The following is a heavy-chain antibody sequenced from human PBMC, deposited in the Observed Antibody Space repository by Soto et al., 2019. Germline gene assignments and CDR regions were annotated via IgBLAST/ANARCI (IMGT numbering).Heavy chain of an antibody. J-gene: IGHJ5*02. D-gene: IGHD6-6*01. CDR3: ARHTSIAARDWFDP. CDR2: IDPSDSYT. Sequence: GASLKISFKGSGYSFTSYWISLVRQIPGKGLEWMGRIDPSDSYTNYSPSFKGHVTISADKSISTAYMQWGSLKASDTAMYYCARHTSIAARDWFDPWGQGTLVTVSS. V-gene: IGHV5-10-1*01. CDR1: GYSFTSYW.